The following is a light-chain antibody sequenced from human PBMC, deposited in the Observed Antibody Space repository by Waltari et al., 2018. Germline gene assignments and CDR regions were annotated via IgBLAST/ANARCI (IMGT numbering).Light chain of an antibody. CDR2: GAS. Sequence: EIVITQSPASLSVSPGERATLSCTASQTVTNHLAWYQQKPGQAPKLLIFGASTRATGVPARFSGSGSGTEFTLNIGSVQSEDFAVYYCQQYSDWIAFGGGTKVDLK. V-gene: IGKV3-15*01. J-gene: IGKJ4*01. CDR1: QTVTNH. CDR3: QQYSDWIA.